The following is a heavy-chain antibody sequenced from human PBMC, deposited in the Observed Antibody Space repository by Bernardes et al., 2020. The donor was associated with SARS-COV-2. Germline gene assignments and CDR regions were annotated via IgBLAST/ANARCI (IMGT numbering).Heavy chain of an antibody. CDR2: LYSGGST. V-gene: IGHV3-53*01. CDR3: ARGDRDGDAFDI. J-gene: IGHJ3*02. Sequence: GGSLRLSCAASGFTVSSNYMSWVRQAPGKGLEWVSVLYSGGSTYYADAVKGRFTISRDTSKNTLYLQMNSLRAEDTAVYYCARGDRDGDAFDIWGQGTMVTVSS. CDR1: GFTVSSNY.